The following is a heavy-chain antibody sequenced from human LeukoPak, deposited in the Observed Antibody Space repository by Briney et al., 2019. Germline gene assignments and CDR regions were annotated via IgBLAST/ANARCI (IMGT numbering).Heavy chain of an antibody. V-gene: IGHV4-59*01. CDR3: ARDYYDSSGYSFDP. CDR1: GGSISSYY. J-gene: IGHJ5*02. Sequence: SETLSLTCTVSGGSISSYYWSWIRQPPGKGLEWIGYIYYSGSTNYNPSLKSRVTISVDTSKNQFSLKLSSVTAADTAVYYCARDYYDSSGYSFDPWGQGTLVTVSS. D-gene: IGHD3-22*01. CDR2: IYYSGST.